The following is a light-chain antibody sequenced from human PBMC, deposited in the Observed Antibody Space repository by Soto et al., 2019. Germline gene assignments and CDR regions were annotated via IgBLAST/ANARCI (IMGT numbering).Light chain of an antibody. CDR3: HQTSNIPFT. Sequence: DIQMIQSPSSLSASVGDRVTITCRASQSIRTYLNWYQQKQGKAPKLLIYATSTLQSGVPSRFSGSGSGADFTLTISSLQPEDFATYYCHQTSNIPFTFGGGTKVEN. CDR1: QSIRTY. V-gene: IGKV1-39*01. CDR2: ATS. J-gene: IGKJ4*01.